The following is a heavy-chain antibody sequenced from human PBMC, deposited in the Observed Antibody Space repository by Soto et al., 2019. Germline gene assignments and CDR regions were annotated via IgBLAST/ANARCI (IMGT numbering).Heavy chain of an antibody. CDR3: ATGGRSGYLGNADALDI. J-gene: IGHJ3*02. Sequence: EVQLLESVGGLVQPGGSLRLSCAASGFTFSSYDMRWVRQDPGKVLEWASAISGSGGGTYYAYSVKGRFTISRANSKNTLYLQMNSLRAEDTAVYYCATGGRSGYLGNADALDIGGEGIMVTV. D-gene: IGHD3-3*01. V-gene: IGHV3-23*01. CDR2: ISGSGGGT. CDR1: GFTFSSYD.